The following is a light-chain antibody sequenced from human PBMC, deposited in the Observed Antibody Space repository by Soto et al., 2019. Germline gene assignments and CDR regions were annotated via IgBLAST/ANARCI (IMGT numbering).Light chain of an antibody. J-gene: IGKJ4*01. CDR1: QGISSY. CDR3: QQLNTYPLT. Sequence: IQLTKSPSSLSASVGDRVTITCRASQGISSYLAWYQQKSGKAPKLLIYGASTLQSGVPSRFSGSGSGTDFTLTISSLQPEDFATYYCQQLNTYPLTFGGGTKVEIK. CDR2: GAS. V-gene: IGKV1-9*01.